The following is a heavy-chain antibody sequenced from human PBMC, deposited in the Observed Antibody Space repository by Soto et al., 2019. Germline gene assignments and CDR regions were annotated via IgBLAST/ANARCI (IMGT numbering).Heavy chain of an antibody. D-gene: IGHD2-21*01. V-gene: IGHV3-23*01. CDR1: GFTFSSYD. Sequence: EVQLLESGGGLVQPGGSLRLSCAASGFTFSSYDLSWVRQTPGKGLEWVSGISGSGSSTYYADSVKGRFTISRDNSKNTLHLQMNSLRVEDTAVYYCAHDYGGNSWGQGTRVTVSS. J-gene: IGHJ5*02. CDR3: AHDYGGNS. CDR2: ISGSGSST.